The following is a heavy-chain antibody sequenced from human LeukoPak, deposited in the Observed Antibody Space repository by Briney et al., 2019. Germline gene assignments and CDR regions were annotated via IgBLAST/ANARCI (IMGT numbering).Heavy chain of an antibody. CDR2: IKQDGSER. D-gene: IGHD2-21*02. Sequence: QPGGSLRLSCAPSGFTFSTSWMSWVGQAPGKGMEWVANIKQDGSERNYVGAVKGRFTISRDNAKNSLYLQMNSLRAEATAVYYCARHDFASPFDYWGQGILVTVSS. V-gene: IGHV3-7*01. J-gene: IGHJ4*02. CDR1: GFTFSTSW. CDR3: ARHDFASPFDY.